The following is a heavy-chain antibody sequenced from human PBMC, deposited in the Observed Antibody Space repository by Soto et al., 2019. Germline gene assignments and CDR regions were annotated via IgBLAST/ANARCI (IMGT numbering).Heavy chain of an antibody. J-gene: IGHJ4*02. CDR2: VYYRGST. D-gene: IGHD1-26*01. Sequence: QVQLQESGPGLVKPSQTLSLTCTVSGDSISSGGYYWSWIRQPPGEGLEWIGYVYYRGSTNYNPSLKSRVTISVDTSKNQFSLNLSSVTAADTAVYFCARGRGPAGSYWGQGTLVTVSS. CDR3: ARGRGPAGSY. V-gene: IGHV4-30-4*01. CDR1: GDSISSGGYY.